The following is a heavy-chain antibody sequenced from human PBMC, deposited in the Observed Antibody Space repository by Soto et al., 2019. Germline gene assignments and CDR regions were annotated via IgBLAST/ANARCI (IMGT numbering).Heavy chain of an antibody. CDR1: GDCISRWS. CDR3: AAGGGLPRYY. V-gene: IGHV4-59*04. CDR2: IYHSGST. D-gene: IGHD5-12*01. Sequence: SETMSLTCPVAGDCISRWSSYWLRQPPGKGLEWIGYIYHSGSTYYNPSLKSRVTISVDRSKNQFSLKLSSVTAADTAVYYCAAGGGLPRYYWGQGTLVTVSS. J-gene: IGHJ4*02.